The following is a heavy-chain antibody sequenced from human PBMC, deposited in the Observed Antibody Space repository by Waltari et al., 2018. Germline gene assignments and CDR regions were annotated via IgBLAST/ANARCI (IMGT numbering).Heavy chain of an antibody. D-gene: IGHD4-17*01. J-gene: IGHJ2*01. CDR2: SNSDGSST. Sequence: EVQLVESGGGLVQPGGSLRLSCAAAGFTYSMYWMPWVRQGPWKGPVWVSRSNSDGSSTSYADSVKGRFTISKDNAKNTVYLQMNSLRAEDTAIYYCARGARRTTVTTGWWYFDLWGRGTLVTVSS. CDR3: ARGARRTTVTTGWWYFDL. V-gene: IGHV3-74*01. CDR1: GFTYSMYW.